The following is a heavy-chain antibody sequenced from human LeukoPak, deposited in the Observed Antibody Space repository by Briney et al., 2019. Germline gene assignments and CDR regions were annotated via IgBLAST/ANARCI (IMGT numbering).Heavy chain of an antibody. CDR3: ARSSVNWITP. CDR2: VYPVDSQT. J-gene: IGHJ5*02. V-gene: IGHV5-51*01. D-gene: IGHD3-3*01. Sequence: GESLKISCQGSGYSFANYWLGWVGPRPGQRLEWMGIVYPVDSQTRYSPSFQAQVTISADKFISTAYLQWSSLKASDTAIYYCARSSVNWITPCSEGTLVTV. CDR1: GYSFANYW.